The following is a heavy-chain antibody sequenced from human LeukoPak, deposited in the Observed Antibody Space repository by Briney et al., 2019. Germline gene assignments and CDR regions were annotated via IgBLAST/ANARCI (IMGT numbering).Heavy chain of an antibody. D-gene: IGHD6-13*01. V-gene: IGHV3-74*01. CDR3: AREGVWRQQLVDYYYGMDV. CDR2: INSDGSST. Sequence: GGSLRLSCAASGFTFSSYSMNWVRQAPGKGLVWVSRINSDGSSTSYADSVKGRFTISRDNAKNTLYLQMNSLRAEDTAVYYCAREGVWRQQLVDYYYGMDVWGQGTTVTVSS. J-gene: IGHJ6*02. CDR1: GFTFSSYS.